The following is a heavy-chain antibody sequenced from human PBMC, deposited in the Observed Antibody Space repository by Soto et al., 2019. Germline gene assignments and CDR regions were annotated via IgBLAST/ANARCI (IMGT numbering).Heavy chain of an antibody. V-gene: IGHV1-18*01. CDR1: TYTYG. Sequence: QVHLVQSGDEVKKPGASVKVSCKDSTYTYGLSWGRQAPGQGLEGMGWFSGYNGNTKYARRLQGRVTMNLDTSTNTAYRELRSLTSGDTAVYYCAREAILASGTSLRVYYFESWGQGTLVTVSS. CDR3: AREAILASGTSLRVYYFES. CDR2: FSGYNGNT. D-gene: IGHD1-7*01. J-gene: IGHJ4*02.